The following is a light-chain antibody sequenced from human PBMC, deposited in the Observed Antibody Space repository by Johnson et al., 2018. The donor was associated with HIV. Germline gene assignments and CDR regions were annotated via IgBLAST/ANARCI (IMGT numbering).Light chain of an antibody. CDR1: SSNIGKNY. J-gene: IGLJ1*01. V-gene: IGLV1-51*01. CDR2: DND. CDR3: ATWDSSLVGV. Sequence: QSVLTQPPSVSAAPRQKVTISCSGSSSNIGKNYVSWYRHLPGTAPKLLIYDNDKRPSGIPDRFSASKSGSSATLGITGLQTGDEADYYCATWDSSLVGVFGTGTKVTVL.